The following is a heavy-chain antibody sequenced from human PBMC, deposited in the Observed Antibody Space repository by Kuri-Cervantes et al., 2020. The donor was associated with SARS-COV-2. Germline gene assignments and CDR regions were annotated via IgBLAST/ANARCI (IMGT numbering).Heavy chain of an antibody. J-gene: IGHJ6*03. D-gene: IGHD3-10*01. CDR1: GYTFTGYY. CDR3: ARENGGVRGEWGLYYYYYYMDV. V-gene: IGHV1-2*02. Sequence: ASVKVSCKASGYTFTGYYMHWVRQAPGQGLEWMGWINPNSGGTNYAQKFQGRVTMTRDTSISTAYMELSRLRSEDTAVYYCARENGGVRGEWGLYYYYYYMDVWGKGTTVTVSS. CDR2: INPNSGGT.